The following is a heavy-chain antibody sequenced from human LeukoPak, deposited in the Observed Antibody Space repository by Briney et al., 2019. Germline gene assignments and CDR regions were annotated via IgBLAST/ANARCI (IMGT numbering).Heavy chain of an antibody. D-gene: IGHD3-10*01. CDR1: GGSISSYY. CDR3: ARQGRHGSGSYDYYYYMDV. J-gene: IGHJ6*03. Sequence: NSSETLSLTCTVSGGSISSYYWSWIRQPPGKGLEWIGYIYTSGRTNYNPSLKSRVTISVDTSKNQFSLKLSSVTAADTAVYYCARQGRHGSGSYDYYYYMDVWGKGTTVTVSS. V-gene: IGHV4-4*09. CDR2: IYTSGRT.